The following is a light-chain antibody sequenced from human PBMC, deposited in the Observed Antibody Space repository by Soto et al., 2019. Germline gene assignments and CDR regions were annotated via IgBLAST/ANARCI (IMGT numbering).Light chain of an antibody. CDR1: SSDVGDYNY. Sequence: QSALTQPASVSGSPGQSITISCTGTSSDVGDYNYVSWYQQHPGKAPKLMIYEVSNRPSGVSNRFSGSKFGNTASLTISGLQDEEQADYYCSSYTGRRTLVFGGGTKVTVL. J-gene: IGLJ3*02. CDR2: EVS. CDR3: SSYTGRRTLV. V-gene: IGLV2-14*01.